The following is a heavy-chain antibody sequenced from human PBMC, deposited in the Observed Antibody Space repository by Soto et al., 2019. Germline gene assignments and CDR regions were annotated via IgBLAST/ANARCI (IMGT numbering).Heavy chain of an antibody. CDR3: ARDPRGYSNRFDY. Sequence: GGSLRLSCAASGFTSSSYWMSWVRQAPGKGLEWVANIKQDGSEKYYVDSVKGRFTISRDNAKNSLYLQMNSLRAEDTAVYYCARDPRGYSNRFDYWGQGTLVTVSS. D-gene: IGHD4-4*01. CDR1: GFTSSSYW. J-gene: IGHJ4*02. V-gene: IGHV3-7*01. CDR2: IKQDGSEK.